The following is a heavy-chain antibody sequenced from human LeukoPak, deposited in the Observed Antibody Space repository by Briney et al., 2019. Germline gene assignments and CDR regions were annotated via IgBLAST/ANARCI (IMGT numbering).Heavy chain of an antibody. V-gene: IGHV1-8*03. Sequence: GASVKVSCQASGYTFTSYDINWVRQATGQGLEWMGWMNPNSGNTGYAQRFQGRVTITRNTSINTAYIELSSLRSEDTAVYYCARERGEYYYDSSGCDYWGQGTLVTVSS. CDR1: GYTFTSYD. CDR3: ARERGEYYYDSSGCDY. D-gene: IGHD3-22*01. J-gene: IGHJ4*02. CDR2: MNPNSGNT.